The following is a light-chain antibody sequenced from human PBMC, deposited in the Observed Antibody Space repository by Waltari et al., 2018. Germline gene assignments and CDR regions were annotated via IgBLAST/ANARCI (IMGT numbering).Light chain of an antibody. CDR3: NSRDSSAKGV. V-gene: IGLV3-19*01. CDR2: GKN. J-gene: IGLJ3*02. Sequence: SSELTQAPAVSVALGQTVRITSQGDSLRSNYATWYQQKPGQAPILVIYGKNNRPSGIPDRFSGSSSGNTASLTITGAQAEDEADYYCNSRDSSAKGVFGGGTKLTVL. CDR1: SLRSNY.